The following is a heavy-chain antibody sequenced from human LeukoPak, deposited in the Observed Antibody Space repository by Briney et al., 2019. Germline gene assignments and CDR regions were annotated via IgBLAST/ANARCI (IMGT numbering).Heavy chain of an antibody. Sequence: ASVKVSCKASGYTFTGYYMYWVRQAPGQGLEWMGWINPNSGGTNYAQKFQGRVTMTRDTSISTAYMELSSLRSEDTAVYYCARGPIYDTSGYYPGGNWFDPWGQGTLVTVSS. CDR3: ARGPIYDTSGYYPGGNWFDP. CDR2: INPNSGGT. D-gene: IGHD3-22*01. J-gene: IGHJ5*02. CDR1: GYTFTGYY. V-gene: IGHV1-2*02.